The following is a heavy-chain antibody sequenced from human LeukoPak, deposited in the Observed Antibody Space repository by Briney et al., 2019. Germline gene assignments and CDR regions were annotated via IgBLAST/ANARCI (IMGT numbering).Heavy chain of an antibody. J-gene: IGHJ3*02. CDR2: INWNAGST. Sequence: GGSLRLSCAASGFTFSSYSMNWVRQAPGKGLEWVSGINWNAGSTGYADSVKGRFTISRDNAKNSLYLQMNSLRVEDTALYHCARGNYGDSDPRAFDIWGQGTMVTVSS. V-gene: IGHV3-20*01. D-gene: IGHD4-17*01. CDR1: GFTFSSYS. CDR3: ARGNYGDSDPRAFDI.